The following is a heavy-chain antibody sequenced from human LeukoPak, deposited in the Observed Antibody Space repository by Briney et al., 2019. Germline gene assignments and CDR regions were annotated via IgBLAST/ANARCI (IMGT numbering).Heavy chain of an antibody. CDR3: ARHARSDYANAKFDY. J-gene: IGHJ4*02. Sequence: PSETLSLTCTVSGDSISSYYWSWIRQPPGKGLEWIGYIYTSVSTNHNPSLTSQVTMSVDTSKNQFSLKLSSVAAADTAVYYCARHARSDYANAKFDYWGQGALVTVSS. CDR2: IYTSVST. CDR1: GDSISSYY. D-gene: IGHD4-17*01. V-gene: IGHV4-4*09.